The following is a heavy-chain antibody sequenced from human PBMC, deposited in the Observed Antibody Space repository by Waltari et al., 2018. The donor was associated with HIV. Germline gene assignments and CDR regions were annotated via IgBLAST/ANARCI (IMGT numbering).Heavy chain of an antibody. CDR2: ISYDGHNK. Sequence: QVQLEESGGGVVQSGRSLRLTCVASGLNFSTFGMHWVRQAPGKGLEWVAVISYDGHNKQYADAVKGRFTSSRDNSNSTLFLQMSSLRPDDTAVYYCAKDVVTRGFFYFYGMHVWGQGTTVTVSS. CDR1: GLNFSTFG. V-gene: IGHV3-30*18. J-gene: IGHJ6*02. CDR3: AKDVVTRGFFYFYGMHV. D-gene: IGHD2-15*01.